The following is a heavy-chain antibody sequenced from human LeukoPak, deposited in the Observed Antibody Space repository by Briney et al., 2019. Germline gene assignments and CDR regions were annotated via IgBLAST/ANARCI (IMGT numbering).Heavy chain of an antibody. D-gene: IGHD6-6*01. CDR3: AKNAAPRGGYYFDY. CDR1: GFTFSSYG. J-gene: IGHJ4*02. Sequence: GRSLRLSCAASGFTFSSYGMHWVRQAPGKGLGWVAVIWYDGSNKYYADSVKGRFTISRDNSKNTLYLQMNSLRAEDTAVYYCAKNAAPRGGYYFDYWGQGTLVTVSS. V-gene: IGHV3-33*06. CDR2: IWYDGSNK.